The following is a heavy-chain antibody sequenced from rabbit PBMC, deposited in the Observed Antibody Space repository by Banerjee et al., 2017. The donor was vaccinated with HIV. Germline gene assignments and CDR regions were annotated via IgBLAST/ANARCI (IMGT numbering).Heavy chain of an antibody. V-gene: IGHV1S40*01. CDR2: IYNGDGST. CDR3: ARGPGDAGWGWDL. D-gene: IGHD4-2*01. Sequence: QQLVESGGGLVKPGASLTLTCKASGFSFSSGYDMCWVRQAPGKGPEWIACIYNGDGSTYYATWVNGRFTISKTSSTTVTLQMTSLTAADTATYFCARGPGDAGWGWDLWGQGTLVTVS. CDR1: GFSFSSGYD. J-gene: IGHJ3*01.